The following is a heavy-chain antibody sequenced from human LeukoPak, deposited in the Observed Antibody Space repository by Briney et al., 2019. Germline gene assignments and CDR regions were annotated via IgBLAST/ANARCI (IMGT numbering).Heavy chain of an antibody. Sequence: PSETLSLTCAVYGGSFSGYYWSWIRQPPGKGLEWIGEINHSGSTNYNPSLKSRVTISVDTSKNQFSLKLSSVTAADTAVYYCARGARPYSGSCGYWGQGTLVTVSS. V-gene: IGHV4-34*01. J-gene: IGHJ4*02. D-gene: IGHD6-13*01. CDR1: GGSFSGYY. CDR2: INHSGST. CDR3: ARGARPYSGSCGY.